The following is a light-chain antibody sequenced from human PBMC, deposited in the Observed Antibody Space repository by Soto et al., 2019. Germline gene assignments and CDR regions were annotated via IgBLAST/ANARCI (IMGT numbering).Light chain of an antibody. Sequence: DIQMTQSPSTLSASVGDRVTITCRARQSISSWLAWYQQKPGKAPKLLIYDASNLESGVPSRFSGSGSGAEFTLTISSLQPDDFATYYCQHYNTLPWTFGQGTKVEIK. V-gene: IGKV1-5*01. CDR1: QSISSW. CDR2: DAS. J-gene: IGKJ1*01. CDR3: QHYNTLPWT.